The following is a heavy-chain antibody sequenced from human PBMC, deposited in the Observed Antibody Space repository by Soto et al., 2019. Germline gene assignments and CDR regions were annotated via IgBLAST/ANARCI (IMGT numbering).Heavy chain of an antibody. V-gene: IGHV3-9*01. Sequence: EVQLVESGGGLVQPGRSLRLSCAASGFTFDDYAMHWVRQAPGKGLEWVSGISWNSGSIGYADSVKGRFTISRDNAKNAQYLQMNSLRAEDTALYYCAKDMSGAVAGHFDYWGQGTLVTVSS. D-gene: IGHD6-19*01. CDR2: ISWNSGSI. J-gene: IGHJ4*02. CDR3: AKDMSGAVAGHFDY. CDR1: GFTFDDYA.